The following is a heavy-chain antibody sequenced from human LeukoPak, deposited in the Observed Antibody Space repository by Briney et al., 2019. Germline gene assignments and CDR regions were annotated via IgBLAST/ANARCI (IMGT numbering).Heavy chain of an antibody. V-gene: IGHV4-39*01. Sequence: SETLSLTCTASGGSISSSSYYWGWIRQPPGKGLEWIGSIYYSGSTYYNPSLKSRVTISVDTSKNQFSLKLSSVTAADTAVYYCARQGIVGATSDPPLDYWGQGTLVTVSS. J-gene: IGHJ4*02. D-gene: IGHD1-26*01. CDR2: IYYSGST. CDR3: ARQGIVGATSDPPLDY. CDR1: GGSISSSSYY.